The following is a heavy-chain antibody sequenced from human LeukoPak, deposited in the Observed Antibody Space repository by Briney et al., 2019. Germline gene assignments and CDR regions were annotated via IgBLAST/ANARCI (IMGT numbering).Heavy chain of an antibody. CDR2: INPSDGST. Sequence: ASVKVSCKASGYTFTSYDMHWVRQAPGQGLEWMGIINPSDGSTTYAQRFQGRVTLTRDTSTSTVYMELSSLRSEDTAVYYCARHQGAGEYPFDYWGQGTLVTVSS. J-gene: IGHJ4*02. CDR1: GYTFTSYD. D-gene: IGHD2/OR15-2a*01. V-gene: IGHV1-46*01. CDR3: ARHQGAGEYPFDY.